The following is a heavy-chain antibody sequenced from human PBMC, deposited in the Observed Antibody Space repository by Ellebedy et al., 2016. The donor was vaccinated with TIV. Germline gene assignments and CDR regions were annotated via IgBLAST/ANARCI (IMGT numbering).Heavy chain of an antibody. V-gene: IGHV3-7*01. CDR2: IKQDGSEK. J-gene: IGHJ4*02. CDR1: GFTFSNYW. Sequence: GESLKISCAASGFTFSNYWMSWVRQAPGKGLEWVANIKQDGSEKYYVDSVEGRFSISRDNAKNSMYLQMNSLRDEETAVYYCARDQWLGRAYYFDYWGQGTLLTVSS. D-gene: IGHD6-19*01. CDR3: ARDQWLGRAYYFDY.